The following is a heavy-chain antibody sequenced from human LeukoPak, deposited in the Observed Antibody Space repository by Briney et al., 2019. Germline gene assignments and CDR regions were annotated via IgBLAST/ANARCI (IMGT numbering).Heavy chain of an antibody. D-gene: IGHD2-2*02. V-gene: IGHV3-30*02. Sequence: GGSLRLSCAASGFTFSNYGMHWVRQAPGKGLEWVTFIRYDGSYKYYADSVKGRFTISRDNSKNTLHLQMNSLRAEDTAVYYCAKVYHIDYYMAVWGKGTTVTVSS. CDR2: IRYDGSYK. CDR1: GFTFSNYG. J-gene: IGHJ6*03. CDR3: AKVYHIDYYMAV.